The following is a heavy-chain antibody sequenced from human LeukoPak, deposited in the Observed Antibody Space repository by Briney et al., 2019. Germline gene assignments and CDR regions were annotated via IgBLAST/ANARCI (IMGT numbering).Heavy chain of an antibody. CDR3: ARGITFGGVIVKDNWFDP. CDR2: IYHSEST. Sequence: SQTLSLTCAVSGGSISSGGYSWSWIRQPPGKGLEWIGYIYHSESTYYNPSLKSRVTISVDRSKNQFSLKLSSVTAADTAVYYCARGITFGGVIVKDNWFDPWGQGTLVTVSS. D-gene: IGHD3-16*02. J-gene: IGHJ5*02. CDR1: GGSISSGGYS. V-gene: IGHV4-30-2*01.